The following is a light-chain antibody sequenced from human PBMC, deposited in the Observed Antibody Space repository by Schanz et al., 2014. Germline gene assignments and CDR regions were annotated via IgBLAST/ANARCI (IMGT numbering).Light chain of an antibody. CDR1: SSDVGNYNY. J-gene: IGLJ2*01. V-gene: IGLV2-14*01. CDR3: SSYTSSAPLGVV. Sequence: QSALTQPRSVSGSPGQSVTISCTGTSSDVGNYNYVSWYQQHPGKAPKLMIYDVTNRPSGVSNRFYGSKSGNTASLTISGLQAEDEADYYCSSYTSSAPLGVVFGGGTKLTVL. CDR2: DVT.